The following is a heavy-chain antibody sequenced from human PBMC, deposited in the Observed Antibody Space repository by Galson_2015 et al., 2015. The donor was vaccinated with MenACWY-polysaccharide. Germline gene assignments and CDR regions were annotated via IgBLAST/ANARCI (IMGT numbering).Heavy chain of an antibody. D-gene: IGHD2-8*01. CDR1: GYSFTNYW. CDR3: ARVSYSNYGMGV. CDR2: IYPGDSDT. J-gene: IGHJ6*02. Sequence: QSGAEVIKPGESLQISCQVSGYSFTNYWIAWVRQMPGKGLEWMGIIYPGDSDTRYSPSFQGQVTISADKSISTAFLLWSSLKASDTAMYYCARVSYSNYGMGVWGQGTTVTVSS. V-gene: IGHV5-51*01.